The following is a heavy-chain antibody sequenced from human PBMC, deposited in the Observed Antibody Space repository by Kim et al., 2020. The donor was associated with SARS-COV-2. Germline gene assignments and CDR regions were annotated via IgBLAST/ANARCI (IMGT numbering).Heavy chain of an antibody. V-gene: IGHV3-33*01. Sequence: YADSLKGRFTISRDKSKKTLYLQRNSLRAEDTAVYYCARDQVGANYGMDVWGQGTTVTVSS. CDR3: ARDQVGANYGMDV. D-gene: IGHD1-26*01. J-gene: IGHJ6*02.